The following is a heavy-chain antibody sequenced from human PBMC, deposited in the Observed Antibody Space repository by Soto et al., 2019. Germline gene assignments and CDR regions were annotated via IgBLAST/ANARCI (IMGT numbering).Heavy chain of an antibody. J-gene: IGHJ4*02. CDR1: GYTFTSYA. V-gene: IGHV1-3*01. Sequence: ASVKVSCKASGYTFTSYAMHWVRQAPGQRLEWMGWINAGNGNTKYSQKFQGRVTITRDTSASTAYMELSSLRSEDTAVYYCARDPTIFGVVTHLDYWGQGTLVTVPQ. CDR2: INAGNGNT. D-gene: IGHD3-3*01. CDR3: ARDPTIFGVVTHLDY.